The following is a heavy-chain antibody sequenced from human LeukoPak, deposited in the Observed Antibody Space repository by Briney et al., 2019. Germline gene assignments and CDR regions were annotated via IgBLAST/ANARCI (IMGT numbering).Heavy chain of an antibody. CDR3: ARVPGSGSYDY. V-gene: IGHV4-34*01. CDR1: GGSSSGYY. J-gene: IGHJ4*02. Sequence: ASETLSLTCAVYGGSSSGYYWSWIRQPPGKGLEWIGEINHSGSTNYNPPLKSRVTISVDTSKNQFSLKLSSVTAADTAVYYCARVPGSGSYDYWGQGTLVTVSS. D-gene: IGHD1-26*01. CDR2: INHSGST.